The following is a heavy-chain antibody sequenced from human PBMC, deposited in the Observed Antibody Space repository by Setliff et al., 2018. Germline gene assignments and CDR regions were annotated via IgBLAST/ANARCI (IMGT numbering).Heavy chain of an antibody. CDR1: GYSFTKYF. Sequence: ASVKVSCKTSGYSFTKYFLHWVRQAPGQGLEWMGRVFTATDDTQFRTEFQGRVSVTRDTSMSTTYMELSGLRSDDTAVYYCVRDRHSFVVPPEEAWFDPWGQGTLVTVSS. CDR2: VFTATDDT. J-gene: IGHJ5*02. D-gene: IGHD2-2*01. CDR3: VRDRHSFVVPPEEAWFDP. V-gene: IGHV1-2*06.